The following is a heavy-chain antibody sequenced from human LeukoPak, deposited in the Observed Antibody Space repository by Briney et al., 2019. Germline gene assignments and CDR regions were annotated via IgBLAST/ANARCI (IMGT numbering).Heavy chain of an antibody. CDR1: GFTFSTYF. D-gene: IGHD2-21*01. CDR3: ARERQDTILPYGAFDI. CDR2: IASDGSHT. Sequence: GGALRLSCAPSGFTFSTYFMHWVRHAPGKGLEWVADIASDGSHTFYVESVKGRFTISRDNSKNTLYLQMNSLRAEDTAVYFCARERQDTILPYGAFDIWGQGTMVTVSS. J-gene: IGHJ3*02. V-gene: IGHV3-30-3*01.